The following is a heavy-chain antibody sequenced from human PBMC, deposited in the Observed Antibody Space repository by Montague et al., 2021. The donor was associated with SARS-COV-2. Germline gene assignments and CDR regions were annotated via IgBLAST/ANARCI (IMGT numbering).Heavy chain of an antibody. J-gene: IGHJ6*03. Sequence: SETLSLTCTVSGGSISSYYWSWIRQPPGKGLERIGYLYYSWSTNYNSTLTSRVTIAVDTSTNQFSLRLNSVAAADTAVYYCARHPPGYRYFDYLDVWGKGTTVTVSS. V-gene: IGHV4-59*01. CDR1: GGSISSYY. CDR3: ARHPPGYRYFDYLDV. CDR2: LYYSWST. D-gene: IGHD1-1*01.